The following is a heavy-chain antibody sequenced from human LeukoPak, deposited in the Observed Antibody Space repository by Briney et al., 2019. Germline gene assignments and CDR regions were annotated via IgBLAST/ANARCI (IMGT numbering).Heavy chain of an antibody. CDR1: GFTLSSYE. V-gene: IGHV3-53*01. CDR3: ARGTSSGYFQLYFDY. J-gene: IGHJ4*02. CDR2: IYSGGST. D-gene: IGHD3-22*01. Sequence: GGSLRLSCTASGFTLSSYEMSWIRQAPGKGLEWVSVIYSGGSTYYADSVKGRFTISRDNSKNTLYLQMNSLRAEDTAVYYCARGTSSGYFQLYFDYWGQGSLVTVSS.